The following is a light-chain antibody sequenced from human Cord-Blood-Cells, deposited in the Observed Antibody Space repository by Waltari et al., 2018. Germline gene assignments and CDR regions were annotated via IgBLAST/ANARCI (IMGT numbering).Light chain of an antibody. CDR2: DAS. V-gene: IGKV1-5*01. Sequence: DIQMTQSPSTLSASVGDRVTIPCRASQSISSWLAWYQQKPGKAPKLLIYDASSLESGVPSRFSGSGSGTEFTLTISSLQPDDFATYYCQQYNSYSLFTFGPGTKVDIK. J-gene: IGKJ3*01. CDR1: QSISSW. CDR3: QQYNSYSLFT.